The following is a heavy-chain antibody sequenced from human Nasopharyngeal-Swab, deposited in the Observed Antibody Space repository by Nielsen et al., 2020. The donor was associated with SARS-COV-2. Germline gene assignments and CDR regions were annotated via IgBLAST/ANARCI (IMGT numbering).Heavy chain of an antibody. CDR2: ISGSGTT. CDR1: GFTFSSYA. J-gene: IGHJ4*02. Sequence: GESLKISCAASGFTFSSYAMSWVRQAPGKGLEWVSAISGSGTTYYADSVKGRFTISRDNSKNTLSLQMNSLRAEDTAVYYCAKLGDYWGQGMLVTVSS. CDR3: AKLGDY. V-gene: IGHV3-23*01.